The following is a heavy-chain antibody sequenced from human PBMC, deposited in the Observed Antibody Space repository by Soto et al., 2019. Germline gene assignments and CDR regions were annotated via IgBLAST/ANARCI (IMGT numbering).Heavy chain of an antibody. CDR3: ARGRDAHKSGY. J-gene: IGHJ4*02. CDR2: INHSGST. V-gene: IGHV4-34*01. Sequence: SETLSLTCTVYDGSVIDYYGNWIRQPPGKGLEWIGVINHSGSTYYNPSLQSRVTMSLDTSKNQFSLKLSSVTAADTAVYYCARGRDAHKSGYWGQGTLVTVSS. CDR1: DGSVIDYY. D-gene: IGHD1-26*01.